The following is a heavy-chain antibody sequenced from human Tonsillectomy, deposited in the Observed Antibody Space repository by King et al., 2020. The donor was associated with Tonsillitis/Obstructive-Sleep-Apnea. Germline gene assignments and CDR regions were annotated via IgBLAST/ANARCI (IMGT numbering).Heavy chain of an antibody. J-gene: IGHJ2*01. CDR3: ARGPGGCYFDL. CDR2: LWYDGSNK. Sequence: VQLVESGGGVVQPGRSLRLSCAASGFTFSSYGMHWVRQAPGKGLEWVAVLWYDGSNKYYTDSVKGRFTASRDNSKNTLYLQMNSLRAEDTAVYFCARGPGGCYFDLWGRGTLVTVSS. V-gene: IGHV3-33*01. CDR1: GFTFSSYG. D-gene: IGHD2-15*01.